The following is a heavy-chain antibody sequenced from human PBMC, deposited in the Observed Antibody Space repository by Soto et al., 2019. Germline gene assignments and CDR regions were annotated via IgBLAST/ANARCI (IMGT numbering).Heavy chain of an antibody. Sequence: SVKVSCKASGGTFSSYAISWVRQAPGQGLEWMGGIIPIFGTANYAQKFQGRVTITADESTSTAYMELSSLRSEDTAVYYCAVTGPYYYGSGGYYTRSFHYYGMDVWGQGTTVTVSS. J-gene: IGHJ6*02. CDR1: GGTFSSYA. D-gene: IGHD3-10*01. CDR3: AVTGPYYYGSGGYYTRSFHYYGMDV. V-gene: IGHV1-69*13. CDR2: IIPIFGTA.